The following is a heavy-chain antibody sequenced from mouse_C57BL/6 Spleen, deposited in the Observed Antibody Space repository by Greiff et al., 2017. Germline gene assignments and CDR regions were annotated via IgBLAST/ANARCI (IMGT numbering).Heavy chain of an antibody. D-gene: IGHD1-1*01. CDR1: GYSITSGYY. V-gene: IGHV3-6*01. J-gene: IGHJ4*01. CDR3: AKEELYGDSYAMDY. CDR2: ISYDGSN. Sequence: ESGPGLVKPSQSLSLTCSVTGYSITSGYYWNWIRQFPGNKLEWMGYISYDGSNNYNPSLKNRISITRDTSKNQFFPKLISVTTVDTATYYCAKEELYGDSYAMDYWGQGTSVTVSS.